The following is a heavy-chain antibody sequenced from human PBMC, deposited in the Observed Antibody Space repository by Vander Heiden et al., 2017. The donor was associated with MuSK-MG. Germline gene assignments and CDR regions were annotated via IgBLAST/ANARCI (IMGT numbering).Heavy chain of an antibody. CDR3: ARLLHDSSSTWYYVDY. Sequence: QVQLVQSGAEVKKPAASVKVSCKASGYTFPRSTINWVRQATRQGLEWMGWMNPNSDNTGDAQKLQGRVTMTRNTSRSTAYMELSSLRAEETAVYDWARLLHDSSSTWYYVDYWGQGTRVTVSS. J-gene: IGHJ4*02. CDR1: GYTFPRST. V-gene: IGHV1-8*01. D-gene: IGHD3-22*01. CDR2: MNPNSDNT.